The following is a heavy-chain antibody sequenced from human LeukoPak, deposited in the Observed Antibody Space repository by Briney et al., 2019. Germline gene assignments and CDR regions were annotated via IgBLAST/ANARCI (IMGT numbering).Heavy chain of an antibody. CDR1: GFTVSSNY. J-gene: IGHJ4*02. D-gene: IGHD5-12*01. Sequence: GGSLRLSCAASGFTVSSNYMSWVRQAPGKGLEWVSVIYSGGSTYYADSVKGRFTISRDNSKNTLYLQMNSLRAEDTAVYYCARVPLNGYEEYYFDYWGQGTLVTVSS. V-gene: IGHV3-66*01. CDR2: IYSGGST. CDR3: ARVPLNGYEEYYFDY.